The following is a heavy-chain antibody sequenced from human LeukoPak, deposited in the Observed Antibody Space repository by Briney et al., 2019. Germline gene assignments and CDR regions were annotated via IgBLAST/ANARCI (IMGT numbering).Heavy chain of an antibody. D-gene: IGHD2-2*01. V-gene: IGHV1-69*04. CDR2: IIPILGIA. J-gene: IGHJ4*02. CDR1: GGTFSSYA. Sequence: ASVKVSCKASGGTFSSYAISWVRQAPGQGLEWMGRIIPILGIANYAQKFQGRVTMTEDTSTDTAYMELSSLRSEDTAVYYCALRGVPAAHFDYWGQGTLVTVSS. CDR3: ALRGVPAAHFDY.